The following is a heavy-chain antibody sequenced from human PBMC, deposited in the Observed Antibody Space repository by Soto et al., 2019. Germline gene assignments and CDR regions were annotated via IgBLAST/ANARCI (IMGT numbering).Heavy chain of an antibody. Sequence: QVQLQESGPGLVKPSQTLSLTCTVSGGSISSGGYYWSWIRQHPGKGLEWIGYIYYSGSTYYNPSLKSRVTISVDTSKNQFSLKLSSVTAADTAVYYCARGGYCTNGVCYHDGYNWFDPWGQGTLVTVSS. V-gene: IGHV4-31*03. CDR2: IYYSGST. J-gene: IGHJ5*02. CDR3: ARGGYCTNGVCYHDGYNWFDP. D-gene: IGHD2-8*01. CDR1: GGSISSGGYY.